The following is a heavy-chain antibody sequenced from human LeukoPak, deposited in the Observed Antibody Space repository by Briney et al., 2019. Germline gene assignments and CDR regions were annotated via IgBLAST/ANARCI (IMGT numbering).Heavy chain of an antibody. CDR1: GVSISSGGYD. Sequence: SETLSLTCTVSGVSISSGGYDWSWIRQHPGKGLEWIGYIYYSGSTYYDPSLKSRVTISVDTSKNQFSLKLSSVTAADTAVYYCAREGYEPPYGSGIDYWGQGTLVTVSS. CDR3: AREGYEPPYGSGIDY. V-gene: IGHV4-31*03. D-gene: IGHD3-10*01. CDR2: IYYSGST. J-gene: IGHJ4*02.